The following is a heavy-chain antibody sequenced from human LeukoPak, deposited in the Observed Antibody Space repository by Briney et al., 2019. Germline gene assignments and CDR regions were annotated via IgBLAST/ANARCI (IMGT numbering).Heavy chain of an antibody. CDR3: AKDLRYYDILTGYYEAYYFDY. J-gene: IGHJ4*02. Sequence: GGSLRLSCAASGFTFSSYAMSWVRQAPGKGLEWVSTISGSGGSTYYADSVKGRFTISRDNSKNALFLQMNSLRAEDTAVYYCAKDLRYYDILTGYYEAYYFDYWGQGTLVTVSS. CDR2: ISGSGGST. V-gene: IGHV3-23*01. D-gene: IGHD3-9*01. CDR1: GFTFSSYA.